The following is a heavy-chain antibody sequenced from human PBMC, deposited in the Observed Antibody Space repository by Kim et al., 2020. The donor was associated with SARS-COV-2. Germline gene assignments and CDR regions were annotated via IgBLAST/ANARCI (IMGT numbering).Heavy chain of an antibody. CDR2: ISSSTSYI. Sequence: GGSLRLSCAASGFTFSSYSMNWVRQAPGKGLEWVSSISSSTSYIYYADSVKGRFTISRDNAKNSLYLQMNSLRAEDTAVYYCARERGKGATMVRGVTPGWFDPWGQGTLVTVSS. CDR1: GFTFSSYS. CDR3: ARERGKGATMVRGVTPGWFDP. V-gene: IGHV3-21*01. D-gene: IGHD3-10*01. J-gene: IGHJ5*02.